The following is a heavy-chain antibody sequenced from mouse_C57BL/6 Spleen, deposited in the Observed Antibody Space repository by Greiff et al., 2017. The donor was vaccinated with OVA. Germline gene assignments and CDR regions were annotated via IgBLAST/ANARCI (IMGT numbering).Heavy chain of an antibody. CDR1: GYTFTDYY. J-gene: IGHJ3*01. D-gene: IGHD1-1*01. Sequence: QVQLKESGAELVRPGASVKLSCKASGYTFTDYYINWVKQRPGQGLEWIARIYPGSGNTYYNEKFKGKATLTAEKSSSTAYMQLSSLTSEDSAVYVGAREGYGSSYLAYWGQGTLVTVSA. CDR2: IYPGSGNT. V-gene: IGHV1-76*01. CDR3: AREGYGSSYLAY.